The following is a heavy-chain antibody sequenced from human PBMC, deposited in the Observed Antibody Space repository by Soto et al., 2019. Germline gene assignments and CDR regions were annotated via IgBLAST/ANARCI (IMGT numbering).Heavy chain of an antibody. CDR2: VSIGGST. CDR3: AKRRGAGGHFDY. D-gene: IGHD2-15*01. Sequence: GSLRLSXAASGTTFSSYAMGWVRQGPGXXLEWVAVVSIGGSTHYADSVRGRFTISRDNSKNTLSLQMNSLTAEDTAVYFCAKRRGAGGHFDYWGQGALVTVSS. CDR1: GTTFSSYA. J-gene: IGHJ4*02. V-gene: IGHV3-23*01.